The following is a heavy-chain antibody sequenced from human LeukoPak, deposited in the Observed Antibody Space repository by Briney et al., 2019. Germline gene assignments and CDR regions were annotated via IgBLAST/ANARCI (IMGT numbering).Heavy chain of an antibody. CDR1: GYTFTSYG. V-gene: IGHV1-18*01. CDR3: ARESDYGGNSGDYYFDY. CDR2: ISAYNGNT. Sequence: ASVKVSCKASGYTFTSYGISWVRQGPGQGLEWVGWISAYNGNTNYAQKLQGRVTMTTDTSTSTAYMELRSLRSDDTAVYYCARESDYGGNSGDYYFDYWGQGTLVTVSS. J-gene: IGHJ4*02. D-gene: IGHD4-23*01.